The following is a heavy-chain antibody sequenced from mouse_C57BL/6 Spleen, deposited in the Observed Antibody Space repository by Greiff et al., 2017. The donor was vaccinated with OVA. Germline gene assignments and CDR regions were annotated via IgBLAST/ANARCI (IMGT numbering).Heavy chain of an antibody. CDR1: GYTFTSYG. V-gene: IGHV1-81*01. CDR2: IYPGSGNT. J-gene: IGHJ2*01. CDR3: YRHASVTDYFDY. D-gene: IGHD6-2*01. Sequence: QVQLQQSGAELARPGASVKLSCKASGYTFTSYGISWVKQRTGQGLEWIGEIYPGSGNTNYNEKFKGKATLTADKSSSTAYIELRSLTSEDSAVSFCYRHASVTDYFDYWGQGTTLTVSS.